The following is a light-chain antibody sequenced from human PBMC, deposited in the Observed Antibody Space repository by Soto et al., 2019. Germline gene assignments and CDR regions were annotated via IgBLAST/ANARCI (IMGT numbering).Light chain of an antibody. Sequence: DIQMTQSPSSLSASVGDRVTITCRASQSISNYLNWYQQKPGKAPKHLIYAASIIQSGVPSRFSGSGSGTDFTLTISSLQPEAFATYYCQQSHRAPVTFGQGTKVDIK. CDR3: QQSHRAPVT. CDR1: QSISNY. CDR2: AAS. V-gene: IGKV1-39*01. J-gene: IGKJ1*01.